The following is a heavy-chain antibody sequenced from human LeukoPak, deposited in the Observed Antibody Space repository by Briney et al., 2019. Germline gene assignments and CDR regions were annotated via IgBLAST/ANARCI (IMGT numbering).Heavy chain of an antibody. V-gene: IGHV4-61*02. J-gene: IGHJ5*02. CDR1: GGSISSGSYY. CDR3: ARGNGYSGWFDP. D-gene: IGHD5-24*01. CDR2: IYTSGST. Sequence: PSETLSLTCTGSGGSISSGSYYWSWIRQPAGKGLEWIGRIYTSGSTNYNPSLKSRVTISVDTSKNQFSLKLSSVTAAATAVYYCARGNGYSGWFDPWGQGTLVTVSS.